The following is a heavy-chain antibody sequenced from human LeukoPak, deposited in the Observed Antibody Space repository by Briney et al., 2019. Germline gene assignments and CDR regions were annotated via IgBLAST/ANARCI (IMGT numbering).Heavy chain of an antibody. J-gene: IGHJ4*02. CDR3: AADFSH. Sequence: PSQTLFLTCTVSGGSVSSGFYYWSWIRQPAGKGLEWIGRIYTSGTTNYNPSLKSRVTISVDTSKNQFSLKLNSVTAADTAVYYCAADFSHWGQGTLVTVSS. V-gene: IGHV4-61*02. CDR2: IYTSGTT. CDR1: GGSVSSGFYY.